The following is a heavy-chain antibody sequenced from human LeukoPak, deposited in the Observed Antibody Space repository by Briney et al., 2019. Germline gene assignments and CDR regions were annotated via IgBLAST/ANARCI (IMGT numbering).Heavy chain of an antibody. D-gene: IGHD3-22*01. CDR2: ISNSGGNT. Sequence: GGSLRLSCAASGFTFRSYGMSWVRQAPGKGLEWVSTISNSGGNTYHEDSVKGRFTISRDNSKNTLYLQMNSLRAENTAVYYCAKVMDYYDSSGYYLADWGQGTLVTVSS. J-gene: IGHJ4*01. V-gene: IGHV3-23*01. CDR1: GFTFRSYG. CDR3: AKVMDYYDSSGYYLAD.